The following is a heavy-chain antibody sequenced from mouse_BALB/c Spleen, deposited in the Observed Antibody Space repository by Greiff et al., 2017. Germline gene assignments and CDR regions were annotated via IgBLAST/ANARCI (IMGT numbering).Heavy chain of an antibody. Sequence: EVQRVESGGGLVQPGGSRKLSCAASGFTFSSFGMHWVRQAPEKGLEWVAYISSGSSTIYYADTVKGRFTISRDNPKNTLFLQMTSLRSEDTAMYYCARTGHYGSYFDYWGQGTTLTVSS. V-gene: IGHV5-17*02. CDR3: ARTGHYGSYFDY. CDR1: GFTFSSFG. D-gene: IGHD1-1*01. CDR2: ISSGSSTI. J-gene: IGHJ2*01.